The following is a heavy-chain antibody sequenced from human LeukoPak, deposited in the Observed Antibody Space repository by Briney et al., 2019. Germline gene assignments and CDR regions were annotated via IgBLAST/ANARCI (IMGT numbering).Heavy chain of an antibody. Sequence: GGSLRLSCAASGFTFSNYSMHWVRQAPGKGLEWVAVVSYDGSNKHYADSVKGRFTISRDNAKNTLHLQMNSLRAEDTAVYYCAKENVLYSGSYGSPDYWGQGTLVTVSS. D-gene: IGHD1-26*01. V-gene: IGHV3-30*18. CDR3: AKENVLYSGSYGSPDY. CDR1: GFTFSNYS. J-gene: IGHJ4*02. CDR2: VSYDGSNK.